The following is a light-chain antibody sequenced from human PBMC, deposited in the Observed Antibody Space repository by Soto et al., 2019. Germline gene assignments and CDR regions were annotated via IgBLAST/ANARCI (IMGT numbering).Light chain of an antibody. CDR1: RSVSSNY. Sequence: EIVLTQSPGTLSLSPGERATLSCRASRSVSSNYLAWYQQKPGQAPRLLIYGTSSRATGVPGRFSGSGSGTDFTLTVSRLEPEDCAVYYCLQYDASPVTFGQGTRLEIK. J-gene: IGKJ5*01. V-gene: IGKV3-20*01. CDR3: LQYDASPVT. CDR2: GTS.